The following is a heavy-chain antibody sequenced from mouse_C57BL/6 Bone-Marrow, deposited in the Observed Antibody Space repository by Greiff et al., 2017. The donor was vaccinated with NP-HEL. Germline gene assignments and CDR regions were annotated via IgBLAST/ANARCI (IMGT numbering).Heavy chain of an antibody. D-gene: IGHD1-1*01. CDR3: ARSGITTVVAPYYFDY. CDR2: IDPANGNT. V-gene: IGHV14-3*01. CDR1: GFNIKNTY. J-gene: IGHJ2*01. Sequence: VQLQQSVAELVRPGASVKLSCTASGFNIKNTYMHWVKQRPEQGLEWIGRIDPANGNTKYAPKFQGKATITEDTSSNTAYLQLSSLTSEDTAIYYCARSGITTVVAPYYFDYWGQGTTLTVSS.